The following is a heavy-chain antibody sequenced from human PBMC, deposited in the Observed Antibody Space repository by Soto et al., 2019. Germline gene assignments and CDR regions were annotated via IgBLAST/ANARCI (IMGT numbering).Heavy chain of an antibody. J-gene: IGHJ4*02. CDR3: ASHEVVLVAAMGTD. Sequence: HPGGSLRLSCAASGVTFSSYAMSWVRQAPGKGLEWVSAISGSGGSTYYADSVKGRFTISRDNSKNTLYLQMNSLRAEDTAVYYCASHEVVLVAAMGTDWGQGTLVTLSS. D-gene: IGHD2-15*01. V-gene: IGHV3-23*01. CDR2: ISGSGGST. CDR1: GVTFSSYA.